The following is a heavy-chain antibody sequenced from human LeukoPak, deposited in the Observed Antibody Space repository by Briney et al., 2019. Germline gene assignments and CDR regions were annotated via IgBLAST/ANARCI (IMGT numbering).Heavy chain of an antibody. CDR2: ISSSSSYI. CDR1: GFTFSSYS. J-gene: IGHJ4*02. D-gene: IGHD4-17*01. V-gene: IGHV3-21*01. Sequence: GGSLRLSCAASGFTFSSYSMNWVRQAPGKGLEWVSSISSSSSYIYYADSVKGRFTISRDNAKNLLYLQMNSLRAEDTAMYYCAREGRGYGDPIDYWGQGTLVTVSS. CDR3: AREGRGYGDPIDY.